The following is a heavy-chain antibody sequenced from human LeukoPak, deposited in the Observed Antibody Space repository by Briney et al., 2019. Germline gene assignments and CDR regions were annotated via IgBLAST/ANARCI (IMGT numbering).Heavy chain of an antibody. Sequence: ASVKVSCKASGYTFTSYYMHWVRQAPGQGLEWMGIINPSGGSTSYAQKFQGRVTMTRDTSTSTVYMELSSLRAEDTAVYYCARMARDYGGNLYYFDYWGQGTLVTVSS. CDR2: INPSGGST. CDR3: ARMARDYGGNLYYFDY. CDR1: GYTFTSYY. J-gene: IGHJ4*02. V-gene: IGHV1-46*01. D-gene: IGHD4-23*01.